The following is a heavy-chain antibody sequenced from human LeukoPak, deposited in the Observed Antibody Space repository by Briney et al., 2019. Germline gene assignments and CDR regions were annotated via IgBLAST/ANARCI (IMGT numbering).Heavy chain of an antibody. CDR3: ARGAGVRLRMDV. CDR2: INHSGST. V-gene: IGHV4-34*01. CDR1: GGSFSGYY. D-gene: IGHD3-22*01. J-gene: IGHJ6*02. Sequence: SETLSLTCAVYGGSFSGYYWSWVRQPPGKGLEWIGEINHSGSTNYNPSLKSRVTISVDTSKNQFSLKLSSVTAADTAVYYCARGAGVRLRMDVWGQGTTVTVSS.